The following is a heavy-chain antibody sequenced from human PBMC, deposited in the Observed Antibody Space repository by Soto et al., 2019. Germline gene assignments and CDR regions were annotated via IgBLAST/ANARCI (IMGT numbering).Heavy chain of an antibody. CDR3: ARDQTVTGPTTFDY. CDR2: IDDAGGVT. V-gene: IGHV3-74*01. Sequence: TGGSLRLSCAASGFTFSRYWMHWVRQTPGKGLVWVSRIDDAGGVTSYADSVQGRFTISRDNAKNTLYLQMNSLRAEDTAVYYCARDQTVTGPTTFDYCGQGTLVTVSS. CDR1: GFTFSRYW. J-gene: IGHJ4*02. D-gene: IGHD1-20*01.